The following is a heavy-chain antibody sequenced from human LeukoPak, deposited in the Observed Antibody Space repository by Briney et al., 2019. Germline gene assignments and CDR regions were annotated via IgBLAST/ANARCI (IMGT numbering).Heavy chain of an antibody. CDR1: GFTFSSHW. V-gene: IGHV3-7*01. Sequence: PGGSLRLSCAASGFTFSSHWMSWVRRAPGKGLEWVANIRQDGNEKYYVDSMKGRFTISRDNAKNSLYLQMNSLRAEDSAVYYCARLGTVVAGNRWFDPWGQGTLVTVSS. D-gene: IGHD2-15*01. J-gene: IGHJ5*02. CDR3: ARLGTVVAGNRWFDP. CDR2: IRQDGNEK.